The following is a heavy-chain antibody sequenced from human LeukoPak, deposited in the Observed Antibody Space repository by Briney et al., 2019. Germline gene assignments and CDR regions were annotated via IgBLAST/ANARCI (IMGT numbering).Heavy chain of an antibody. J-gene: IGHJ4*02. CDR2: IYYSGIT. CDR3: ASRPSGSYWNY. CDR1: GGSISSSY. V-gene: IGHV4-59*08. D-gene: IGHD1-26*01. Sequence: SETLSLTCTVSGGSISSSYWSWIRQPPGKGLEWIGCIYYSGITNYNPSLKSRVTISLDTSKNQFSLKLSSVTAGDTAVYYCASRPSGSYWNYWGQGTLVTISS.